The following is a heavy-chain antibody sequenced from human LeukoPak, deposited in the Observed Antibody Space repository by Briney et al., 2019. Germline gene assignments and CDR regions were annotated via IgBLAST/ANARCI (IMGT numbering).Heavy chain of an antibody. D-gene: IGHD1-26*01. CDR2: ISSNGGST. J-gene: IGHJ6*03. CDR3: ARDGTSPVGYYYYMDV. Sequence: PGGSLRLSCAASEFSVGSNYMTWVRQAPGKGLEYVSAISSNGGSTYYVNSVKGRFTISRDNSKNTLYLQMGSLRGEDMAVYYCARDGTSPVGYYYYMDVWGKGTTVTVSS. CDR1: EFSVGSNY. V-gene: IGHV3-64*01.